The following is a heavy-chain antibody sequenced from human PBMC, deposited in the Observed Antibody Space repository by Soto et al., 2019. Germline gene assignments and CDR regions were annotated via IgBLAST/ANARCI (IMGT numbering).Heavy chain of an antibody. CDR2: IYYSGST. CDR1: GGSISSGGYY. Sequence: LCGGSISSGGYYWSWIRQHPGKGLEWIGYIYYSGSTYYNPSLKSRVTISVDTSKNQFSLKLSSVTAADTAVYYCARGEVQWWFDPWGQGTLVTVSS. V-gene: IGHV4-31*02. CDR3: ARGEVQWWFDP. J-gene: IGHJ5*02. D-gene: IGHD1-26*01.